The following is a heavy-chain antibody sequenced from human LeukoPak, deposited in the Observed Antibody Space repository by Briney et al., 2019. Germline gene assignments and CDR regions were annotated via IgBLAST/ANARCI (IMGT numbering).Heavy chain of an antibody. Sequence: GGSLRLSCGASGFTFSNYGMHWVRQAPGKGLEWVSGINWNGGSTGYADSVKGRFTISRDNAKNSLYLQMNSLRAEDTALYYCARDKTGDLDYWGQGTLVTVSS. CDR3: ARDKTGDLDY. CDR1: GFTFSNYG. J-gene: IGHJ4*02. V-gene: IGHV3-20*04. CDR2: INWNGGST. D-gene: IGHD3-16*01.